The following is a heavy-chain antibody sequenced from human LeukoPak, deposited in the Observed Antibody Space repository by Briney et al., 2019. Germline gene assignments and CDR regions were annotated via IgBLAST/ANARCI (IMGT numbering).Heavy chain of an antibody. CDR3: AQAEKRESGHRFQH. V-gene: IGHV3-33*06. Sequence: GGSLRLSCAASGFTFSSYGMHWVRQAPGKGLEWVAVIWYDGSNKYYADSVKGRFTISRDNSKNTLYLQMNSLRADDTAVYYCAQAEKRESGHRFQHWGQGILVTVSS. CDR2: IWYDGSNK. D-gene: IGHD3-3*01. J-gene: IGHJ1*01. CDR1: GFTFSSYG.